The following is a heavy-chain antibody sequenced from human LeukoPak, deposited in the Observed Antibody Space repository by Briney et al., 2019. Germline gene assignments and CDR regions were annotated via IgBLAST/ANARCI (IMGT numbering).Heavy chain of an antibody. J-gene: IGHJ4*02. Sequence: QSGGSLRLSCAASGFTFSSYEMNWVRQAPGKGLEWVSYISGSADTIYYADSVKGRFTISRDNAKKSLYLQMNSLRAEDTAVYYCARDSSNILRFLEWSPDYWGQGTLVTVSS. CDR1: GFTFSSYE. D-gene: IGHD3-3*01. CDR2: ISGSADTI. CDR3: ARDSSNILRFLEWSPDY. V-gene: IGHV3-48*03.